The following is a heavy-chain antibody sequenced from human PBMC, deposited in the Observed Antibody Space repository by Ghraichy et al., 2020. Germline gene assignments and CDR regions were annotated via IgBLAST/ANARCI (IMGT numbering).Heavy chain of an antibody. CDR2: FDPEDGET. V-gene: IGHV1-24*01. D-gene: IGHD4-23*01. CDR3: ATGAVNGYYYGMDV. CDR1: GYTLTELS. J-gene: IGHJ6*02. Sequence: ASVKVSCKVSGYTLTELSMHWVRQAPGKGLEWMGGFDPEDGETIYAQKFQGRVTMTEDTSTDTAYMELSSLRSEDTAVYYCATGAVNGYYYGMDVWGQGTTVTVSS.